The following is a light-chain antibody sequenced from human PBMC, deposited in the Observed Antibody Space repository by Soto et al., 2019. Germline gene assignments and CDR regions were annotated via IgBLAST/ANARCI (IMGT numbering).Light chain of an antibody. J-gene: IGKJ2*01. CDR2: EAA. CDR1: QSVGTY. Sequence: EIVLTQSPATLSLSPGERATLSCRASQSVGTYLAWYQHSPGQAPRLLIYEAANRATGIPARFSGSGSGTDFTLTISSPEPEDFAVYYCQQRYNWPNTLGQGTKLEIK. CDR3: QQRYNWPNT. V-gene: IGKV3-11*01.